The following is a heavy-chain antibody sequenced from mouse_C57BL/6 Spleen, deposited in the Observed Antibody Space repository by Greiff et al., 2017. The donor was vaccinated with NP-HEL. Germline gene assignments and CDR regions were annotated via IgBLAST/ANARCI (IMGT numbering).Heavy chain of an antibody. V-gene: IGHV14-4*01. CDR2: IDPENGDT. J-gene: IGHJ1*03. Sequence: EVKLVESGAELVRPGASVKLSCTASGFNIKDDYMHWVKQRPEQGLEWIGWIDPENGDTEYASKFQGKATITADTSSNTAYLQLSSLTSEDTAVYYCTIYYGSSPGYFDVWGTGTTVTVSS. CDR1: GFNIKDDY. CDR3: TIYYGSSPGYFDV. D-gene: IGHD1-1*01.